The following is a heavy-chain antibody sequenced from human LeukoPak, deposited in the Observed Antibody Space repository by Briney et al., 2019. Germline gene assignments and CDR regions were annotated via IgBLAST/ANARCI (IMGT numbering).Heavy chain of an antibody. D-gene: IGHD3-10*01. J-gene: IGHJ3*02. CDR1: GFTVSSNY. CDR3: AREAPGSDSALDI. CDR2: IYTGGST. Sequence: SGGSLRLSCTASGFTVSSNYMSWVRQPPGKGLEWVSVIYTGGSTYYADSVKGRITISRDNSKNTVYLQLNSLRAEDTAVYYCAREAPGSDSALDIWGQGTMVTVSS. V-gene: IGHV3-53*01.